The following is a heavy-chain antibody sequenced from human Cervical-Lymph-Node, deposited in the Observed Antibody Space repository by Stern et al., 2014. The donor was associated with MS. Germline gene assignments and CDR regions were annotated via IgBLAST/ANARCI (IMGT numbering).Heavy chain of an antibody. CDR3: ARVRGYYDSSGYYYVYYFDY. V-gene: IGHV3-11*01. Sequence: VQLVESGGGLVKPGGSLRLSCAASGFSFRDYYMIWIRQAPGKGLEWVSYISSGGTTIYYADSVKGRFTISRDNAKNSLYLQMNNLRAEDTAVYYCARVRGYYDSSGYYYVYYFDYWGQGALVTVSS. D-gene: IGHD3-22*01. J-gene: IGHJ4*02. CDR2: ISSGGTTI. CDR1: GFSFRDYY.